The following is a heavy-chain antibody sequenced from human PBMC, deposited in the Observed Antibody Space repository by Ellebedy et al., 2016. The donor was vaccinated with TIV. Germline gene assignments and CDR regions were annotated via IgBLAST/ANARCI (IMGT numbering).Heavy chain of an antibody. Sequence: AASVKVSCKASDYTFTSYGISWVRQAPGQGLEWMGWISAYNGNTNYAQKLQGRVTMTTDTSTSTAYMELRSLRSDDTAMYYCARDREYYGSGSYPFDYWGQGTLVTVSS. J-gene: IGHJ4*02. CDR1: DYTFTSYG. CDR3: ARDREYYGSGSYPFDY. CDR2: ISAYNGNT. V-gene: IGHV1-18*01. D-gene: IGHD3-10*01.